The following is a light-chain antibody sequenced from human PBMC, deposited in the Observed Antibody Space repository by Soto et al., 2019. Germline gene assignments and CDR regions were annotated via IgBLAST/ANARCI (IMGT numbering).Light chain of an antibody. Sequence: EIVLTQSPGTLSLSPGERATLSCRARQSVSSSYLAWYQQKPGQAPRLLIYGASSRATGIPDRFSGSGSETDFTLTISRLEPEDFAVYSCHQYGSSPLTFGGGTKVEIK. CDR1: QSVSSSY. CDR3: HQYGSSPLT. J-gene: IGKJ4*01. CDR2: GAS. V-gene: IGKV3-20*01.